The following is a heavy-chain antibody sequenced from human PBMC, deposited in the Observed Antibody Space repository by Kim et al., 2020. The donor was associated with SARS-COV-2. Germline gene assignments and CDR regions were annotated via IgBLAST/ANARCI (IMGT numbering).Heavy chain of an antibody. D-gene: IGHD5-18*01. CDR2: INTNTGNP. CDR1: GYTFTSYA. J-gene: IGHJ6*02. Sequence: ASVKVSCKASGYTFTSYAMNWVRQAPGQGLEWMGWINTNTGNPTYAQGFTGRFVFSLDTSVSTAYLQISSLKAEDTAVYYCARLAPLASAPGIQLCEDYYYGMDVWGQGTTVTVSS. CDR3: ARLAPLASAPGIQLCEDYYYGMDV. V-gene: IGHV7-4-1*02.